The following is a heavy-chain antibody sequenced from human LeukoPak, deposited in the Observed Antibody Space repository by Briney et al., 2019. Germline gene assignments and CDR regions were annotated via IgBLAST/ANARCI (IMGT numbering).Heavy chain of an antibody. CDR1: GGSISSYY. CDR2: IYYSGST. V-gene: IGHV4-59*12. CDR3: ARVVGSGSYCDY. Sequence: PSETLSLTCTVSGGSISSYYWSWIRQPPGKGLEWIGYIYYSGSTNYNPSLKSRVTISVDTSKNQFSLKLSSVTAADTAVYYCARVVGSGSYCDYWGQGTLVTVSS. D-gene: IGHD1-26*01. J-gene: IGHJ4*02.